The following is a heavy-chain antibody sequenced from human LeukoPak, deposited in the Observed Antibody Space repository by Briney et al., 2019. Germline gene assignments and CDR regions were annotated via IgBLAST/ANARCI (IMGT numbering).Heavy chain of an antibody. CDR3: ARGVRIYDILTGYSYPENYYGMDV. J-gene: IGHJ6*02. D-gene: IGHD3-9*01. CDR2: LHADGNEQ. Sequence: PGGSLRLSCAAYGSSLSGYWMSWVRQAPGKGLEWVARLHADGNEQYFVHSVKGRFTVSRDNAKNSLYLQMNGLRAKDTAVYYCARGVRIYDILTGYSYPENYYGMDVWGQGTTVTVSS. CDR1: GSSLSGYW. V-gene: IGHV3-7*01.